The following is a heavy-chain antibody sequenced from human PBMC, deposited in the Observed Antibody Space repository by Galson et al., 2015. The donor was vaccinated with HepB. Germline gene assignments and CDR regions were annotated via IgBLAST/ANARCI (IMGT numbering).Heavy chain of an antibody. D-gene: IGHD2-2*01. CDR2: IVVGSGNT. V-gene: IGHV1-58*02. CDR3: AARAVPEDIVVVPAEYEYYYYGMDV. Sequence: SVKVSCKASGFTFTSSAMQWVRQARGQRLEWIGWIVVGSGNTNYAQKFQERVTITRDMSTSTAYMELSSLRSEDTAVYYCAARAVPEDIVVVPAEYEYYYYGMDVWGQGTTVTVSS. J-gene: IGHJ6*02. CDR1: GFTFTSSA.